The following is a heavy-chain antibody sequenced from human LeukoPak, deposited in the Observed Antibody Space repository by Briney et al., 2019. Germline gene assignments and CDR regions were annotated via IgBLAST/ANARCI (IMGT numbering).Heavy chain of an antibody. CDR2: ISSNSSYT. J-gene: IGHJ6*02. CDR1: GFTFSDYY. Sequence: AGGSLRLSCAASGFTFSDYYMSWIRQAPGKGLEWVSYISSNSSYTNYADSVKGRFTISRDNAKNSLYLQMNSLRAEDTAVYYCARDSGSTMVRGVTDGMDVWGQGTTVTVS. V-gene: IGHV3-11*05. D-gene: IGHD3-10*01. CDR3: ARDSGSTMVRGVTDGMDV.